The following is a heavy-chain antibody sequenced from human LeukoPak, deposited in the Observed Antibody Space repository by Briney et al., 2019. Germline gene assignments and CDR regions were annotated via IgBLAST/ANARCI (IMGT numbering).Heavy chain of an antibody. CDR3: ARRYYYDSSGYYY. V-gene: IGHV3-7*01. CDR2: IKQDGSEK. CDR1: GLTFSSYW. Sequence: PGGSLRLSCAASGLTFSSYWMSWVRQAPGKGLEWVANIKQDGSEKYYVDSVKGRFTISRDNAKNSLYLQMNSLRAEDTAVYYCARRYYYDSSGYYYWGQGTLVTVSS. J-gene: IGHJ4*02. D-gene: IGHD3-22*01.